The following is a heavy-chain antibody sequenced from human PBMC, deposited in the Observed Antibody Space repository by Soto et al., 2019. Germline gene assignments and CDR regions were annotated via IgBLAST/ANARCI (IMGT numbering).Heavy chain of an antibody. CDR2: IWYDGSNK. Sequence: QVQLVESGGGVVQPGRSLRLSCAASGFTFSSYGMHWVRQAPGKGLEWVAVIWYDGSNKYYADSVKGRFTISRDNSKNTLYLQMNSLGAEDTAVYYCARDCLEGGGGYGDAFDIWGQGTMVTVSS. J-gene: IGHJ3*02. D-gene: IGHD6-19*01. V-gene: IGHV3-33*01. CDR3: ARDCLEGGGGYGDAFDI. CDR1: GFTFSSYG.